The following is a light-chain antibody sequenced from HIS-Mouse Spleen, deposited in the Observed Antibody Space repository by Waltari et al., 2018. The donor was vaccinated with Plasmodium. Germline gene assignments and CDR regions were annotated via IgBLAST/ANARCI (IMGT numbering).Light chain of an antibody. V-gene: IGLV3-25*03. Sequence: SYELTQPPSVSVSPGQTARLTCSGDALPKQYAYWYQQKPGQAPVLVIYKDSERPSGIPERFACSSSGTTVTLTISGVQAEDEADYYCQSADSSGTPNWVFGGGTKLTVL. CDR2: KDS. J-gene: IGLJ3*02. CDR1: ALPKQY. CDR3: QSADSSGTPNWV.